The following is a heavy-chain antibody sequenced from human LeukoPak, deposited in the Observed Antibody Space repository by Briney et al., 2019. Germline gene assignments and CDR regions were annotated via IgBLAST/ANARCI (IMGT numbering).Heavy chain of an antibody. V-gene: IGHV3-33*06. J-gene: IGHJ4*02. D-gene: IGHD2-2*01. CDR3: AKGVGGFDY. CDR2: ICYDGSNK. CDR1: GFTFSSYA. Sequence: GGSLRLSCAASGFTFSSYAMHWVRQAPGKGLEWVAVICYDGSNKYYADSVKGRFTISRDNSKNTLYLQMNSLRAEDTAVYYCAKGVGGFDYWGQGTLVTVSS.